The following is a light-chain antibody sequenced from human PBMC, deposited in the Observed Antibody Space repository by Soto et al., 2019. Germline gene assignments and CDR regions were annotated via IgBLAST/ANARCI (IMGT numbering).Light chain of an antibody. Sequence: MTQSPLSLPVTPGEPASISCRSSQSLLHSNGYNYLAWYQQKPGKAPKLLILKASSLESGVPSRFSGSGSGTEFTLTISSLQPDDLATYYCQQYNNYFWAFGQGTKVDI. V-gene: IGKV1-5*03. CDR2: KAS. J-gene: IGKJ1*01. CDR3: QQYNNYFWA. CDR1: QSLLHSNGYNY.